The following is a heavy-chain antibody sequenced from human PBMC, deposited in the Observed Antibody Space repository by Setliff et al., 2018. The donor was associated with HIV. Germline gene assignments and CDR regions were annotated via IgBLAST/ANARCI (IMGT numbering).Heavy chain of an antibody. CDR2: IYYTGSD. CDR3: ARGAGLYGDYHVY. J-gene: IGHJ4*02. CDR1: GGSISNYY. V-gene: IGHV4-59*12. Sequence: SETLSLTCTVSGGSISNYYWTWIRQPPGKGLECIGYIYYTGSDYYNPSLKSRVTISVDTSKNQFSLKLRSVTAADTAVYYCARGAGLYGDYHVYWGQGTLVTVSS. D-gene: IGHD4-17*01.